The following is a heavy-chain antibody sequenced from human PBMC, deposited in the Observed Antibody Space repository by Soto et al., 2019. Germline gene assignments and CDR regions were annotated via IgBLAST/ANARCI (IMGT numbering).Heavy chain of an antibody. Sequence: PGECPRISCKGTGDSFAGYWISWVRQMPGKGLEWMGRVDPSDSYTNYSPSFQGHVTISADRSISTAYLQWSSLKASDTAMYYCARPARVPSYSSSWLYYYYGMDVWGQGTTVTVSS. CDR3: ARPARVPSYSSSWLYYYYGMDV. D-gene: IGHD6-13*01. V-gene: IGHV5-10-1*01. CDR2: VDPSDSYT. J-gene: IGHJ6*02. CDR1: GDSFAGYW.